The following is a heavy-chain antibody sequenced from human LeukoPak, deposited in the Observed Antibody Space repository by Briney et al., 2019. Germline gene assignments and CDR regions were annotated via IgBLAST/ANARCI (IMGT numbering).Heavy chain of an antibody. D-gene: IGHD5-12*01. Sequence: GGSLRLSCVVSGFSFSSFEMNWVRQAPGKGLEWVSYISSSSITLYADSEKGRFTISRDNARDSLYLQMNSLRAEDTAVYYCARSLSGYITDPFFDQWGQGALVTVSS. CDR3: ARSLSGYITDPFFDQ. J-gene: IGHJ4*02. CDR2: ISSSSIT. V-gene: IGHV3-48*03. CDR1: GFSFSSFE.